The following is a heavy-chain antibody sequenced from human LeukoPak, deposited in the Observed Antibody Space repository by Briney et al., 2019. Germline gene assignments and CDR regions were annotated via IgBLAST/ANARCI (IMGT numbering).Heavy chain of an antibody. V-gene: IGHV3-30-3*01. CDR2: ISYDGSNK. Sequence: GGSLRLSCAASGFTFSSYAMHWVRQAPGKGLEWVAVISYDGSNKYYADSVKGRFTISRDNSKNTLYLQMNSLRAEDTAVYYCARNYYDSSGYYFDYRGQGTLVTVSS. CDR3: ARNYYDSSGYYFDY. CDR1: GFTFSSYA. D-gene: IGHD3-22*01. J-gene: IGHJ4*02.